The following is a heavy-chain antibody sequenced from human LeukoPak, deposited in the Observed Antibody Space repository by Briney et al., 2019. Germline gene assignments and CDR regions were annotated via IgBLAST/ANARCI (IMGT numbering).Heavy chain of an antibody. Sequence: ASVKVSCKASGYTFTNYYIHWVRQAPGQGLDWMGVINPTGGSTSYAQKFQGRVTMTRDMSTSTDYMELSSLRSEDTAIYYCARDNSVGDNAWWFDPWGQGTLVTVSS. D-gene: IGHD1-26*01. J-gene: IGHJ5*02. CDR2: INPTGGST. CDR1: GYTFTNYY. V-gene: IGHV1-46*01. CDR3: ARDNSVGDNAWWFDP.